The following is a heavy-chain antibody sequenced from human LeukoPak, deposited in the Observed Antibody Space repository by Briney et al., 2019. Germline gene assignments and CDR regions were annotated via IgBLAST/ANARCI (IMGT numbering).Heavy chain of an antibody. CDR1: GFTFSSYS. Sequence: GGSLRLSCAASGFTFSSYSMNWVRQAPGKGLEWVSSISSSSSYIYYADSVKGRFTISRDNAKNSLYLQMNSLRAEDTAVYYCAKDRIDYSSDSPSEGGMDVWGKGTTVTISS. V-gene: IGHV3-21*01. J-gene: IGHJ6*03. D-gene: IGHD6-19*01. CDR2: ISSSSSYI. CDR3: AKDRIDYSSDSPSEGGMDV.